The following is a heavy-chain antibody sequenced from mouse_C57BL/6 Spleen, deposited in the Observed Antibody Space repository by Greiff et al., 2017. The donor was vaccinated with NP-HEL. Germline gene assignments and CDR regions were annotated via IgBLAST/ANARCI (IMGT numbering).Heavy chain of an antibody. D-gene: IGHD2-4*01. CDR1: GFSLSTFGMG. J-gene: IGHJ4*01. CDR2: IWWDDAK. V-gene: IGHV8-8*01. Sequence: QVTLKESGPGILQPSQTLSLTCSFSGFSLSTFGMGVGWIRQPSGKGLEWLAHIWWDDAKSYNPALKSRLSISKDTSTTQVFLKIANGDTAETGTYYCARIGERGYDYDAPGYAMDYWGQGTSVTVSS. CDR3: ARIGERGYDYDAPGYAMDY.